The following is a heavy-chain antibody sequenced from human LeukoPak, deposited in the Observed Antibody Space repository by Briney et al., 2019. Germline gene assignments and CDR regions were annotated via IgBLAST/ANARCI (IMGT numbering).Heavy chain of an antibody. Sequence: SETLSLTCTVSGGSMSTYYWSWLRQPAGKGLEWIGYIYYSGSTNYNPSLKSRVTISVDTSKNQFSLKLSSVTAADTAVYYCARDRWLLDYYHGMDVWGQGTTVTVSS. V-gene: IGHV4-59*01. J-gene: IGHJ6*02. CDR1: GGSMSTYY. CDR3: ARDRWLLDYYHGMDV. CDR2: IYYSGST. D-gene: IGHD5-12*01.